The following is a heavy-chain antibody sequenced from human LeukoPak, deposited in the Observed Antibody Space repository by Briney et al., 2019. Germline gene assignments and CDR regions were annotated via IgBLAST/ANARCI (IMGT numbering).Heavy chain of an antibody. CDR2: IWYDGSNK. Sequence: GESLRLSCAVSGFTFSSYGMHWVRQAPGKGLEWVALIWYDGSNKYYGDSVKGRFTISRDNSKSTLYLQMNSLRAEDTAVYYCAKAILVEMATIPPDAFDIWGQGTMVTVST. V-gene: IGHV3-33*06. D-gene: IGHD5-24*01. J-gene: IGHJ3*02. CDR1: GFTFSSYG. CDR3: AKAILVEMATIPPDAFDI.